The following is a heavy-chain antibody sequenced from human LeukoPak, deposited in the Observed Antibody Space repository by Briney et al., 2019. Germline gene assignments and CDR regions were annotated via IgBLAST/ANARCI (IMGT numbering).Heavy chain of an antibody. CDR3: ARGVYGARPAYYYYMDV. Sequence: ASVKVSCKASGYTFTGYYMHWVRQAPGRGLEWMGWINPNSGNTGYAQKFQGRVTMTRNTSISTAYMELSSLRSEDTAVYYCARGVYGARPAYYYYMDVWGKGTTVTISS. V-gene: IGHV1-8*02. CDR1: GYTFTGYY. J-gene: IGHJ6*03. D-gene: IGHD4-17*01. CDR2: INPNSGNT.